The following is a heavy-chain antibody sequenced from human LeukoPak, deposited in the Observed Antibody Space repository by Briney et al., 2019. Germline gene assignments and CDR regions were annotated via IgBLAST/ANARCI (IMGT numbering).Heavy chain of an antibody. CDR3: AKGAAGDSSGYYAPVDY. Sequence: GGSLRLSCAASGFTFSIYGIHWVRQAPGKGLEWVSVISYDGSNKYCADSVKGRFTISRDNSKNTVYLQMNSLRPEDTAVYYCAKGAAGDSSGYYAPVDYWGQGTLVIVSA. D-gene: IGHD3-22*01. J-gene: IGHJ4*01. CDR2: ISYDGSNK. V-gene: IGHV3-30*18. CDR1: GFTFSIYG.